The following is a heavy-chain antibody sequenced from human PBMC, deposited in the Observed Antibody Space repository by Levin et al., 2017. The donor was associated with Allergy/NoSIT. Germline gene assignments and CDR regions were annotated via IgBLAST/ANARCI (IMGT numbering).Heavy chain of an antibody. CDR1: GFTFSSYA. CDR3: ARGGSYQKYYYYYYGMDV. J-gene: IGHJ6*02. D-gene: IGHD1-26*01. Sequence: GESLKISCAASGFTFSSYAMHWVRQAPGKGMEWVAVISYDGSNKYYADSVKGRFTISRDNSKNTLYLQMNSLRAEDTAVYYCARGGSYQKYYYYYYGMDVWGQGTTVTVSS. CDR2: ISYDGSNK. V-gene: IGHV3-30*04.